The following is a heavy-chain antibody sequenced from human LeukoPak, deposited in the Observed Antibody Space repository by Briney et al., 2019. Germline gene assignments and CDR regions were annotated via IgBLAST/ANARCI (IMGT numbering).Heavy chain of an antibody. D-gene: IGHD6-19*01. J-gene: IGHJ4*02. V-gene: IGHV3-48*03. CDR1: GFIFSSYE. Sequence: PGGSLRLSCAASGFIFSSYEMNWVRQAPGKGLEWVAYITGSGTTIYYADSVKGRFTISRDNAKNSLYLQMNSLRAEDTAVYYCARDPQAVAGTKWINYYFDYWGQGTLVTVSS. CDR3: ARDPQAVAGTKWINYYFDY. CDR2: ITGSGTTI.